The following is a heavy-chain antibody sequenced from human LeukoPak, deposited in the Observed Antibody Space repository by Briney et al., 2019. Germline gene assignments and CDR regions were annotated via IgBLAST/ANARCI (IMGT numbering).Heavy chain of an antibody. D-gene: IGHD3-10*01. CDR2: INTETGNP. Sequence: ASVKVSCKASGYTFISYAMNWVRQAPGQGLEWMGWINTETGNPTYAQGFTGQFVFSVDTSVNTAYLQISSLRTEDTAVYYCARGGYYGGSGTYGFFDYWGQGSLVTVSS. CDR3: ARGGYYGGSGTYGFFDY. V-gene: IGHV7-4-1*02. CDR1: GYTFISYA. J-gene: IGHJ4*02.